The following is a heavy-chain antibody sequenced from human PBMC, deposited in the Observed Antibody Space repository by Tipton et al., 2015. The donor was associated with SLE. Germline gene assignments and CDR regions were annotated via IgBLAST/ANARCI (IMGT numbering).Heavy chain of an antibody. Sequence: TLSLTCTVSGGSISSSSYYWGWIRQPPGKGLEWIGSIYYSGSTYYNPSLKSRVTISVDTSKNQFFLRLRSVTAADTAVYYCARSGYSSGWYRGRFDIWGQGTMVTVSS. J-gene: IGHJ3*02. D-gene: IGHD6-19*01. V-gene: IGHV4-39*07. CDR3: ARSGYSSGWYRGRFDI. CDR2: IYYSGST. CDR1: GGSISSSSYY.